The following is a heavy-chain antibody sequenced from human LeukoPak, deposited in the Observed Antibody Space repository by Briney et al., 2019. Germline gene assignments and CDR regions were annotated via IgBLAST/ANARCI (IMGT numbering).Heavy chain of an antibody. CDR3: ARGQWLANWIDP. CDR1: GGSINHYY. CDR2: LYTGGIT. Sequence: SETLSLTCTVSGGSINHYYWNWIRQSAGMRLEWIGRLYTGGITEYNPSLKSRVTMSVDTSKSQFSLEVRSVTAADTAVYYCARGQWLANWIDPWGQGTLVTVSS. V-gene: IGHV4-4*07. J-gene: IGHJ5*02. D-gene: IGHD6-19*01.